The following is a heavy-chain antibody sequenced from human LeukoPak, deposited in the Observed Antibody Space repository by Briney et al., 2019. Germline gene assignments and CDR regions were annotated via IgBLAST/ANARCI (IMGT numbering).Heavy chain of an antibody. CDR2: INPNSGGT. Sequence: GASLKVSCKASGYTFTGYYMHWVREAPGQGLKWMGWINPNSGGTNYAQKFQGRVTMTRDTSISTAYMELSRLRSDDTAVYYCARDRDYYGSGSYYHVDYWGQGTLVTVSS. CDR3: ARDRDYYGSGSYYHVDY. J-gene: IGHJ4*02. D-gene: IGHD3-10*01. V-gene: IGHV1-2*02. CDR1: GYTFTGYY.